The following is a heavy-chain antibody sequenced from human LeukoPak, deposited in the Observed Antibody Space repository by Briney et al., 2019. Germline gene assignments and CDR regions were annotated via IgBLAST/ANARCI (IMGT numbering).Heavy chain of an antibody. D-gene: IGHD4-17*01. Sequence: ASVKVSCKASGYTFTSYAMNWVRQAPGQGLEWMGWINTNTGNPTYAQGFTGRFVFSLDTSVSTAYLQISSLKAEDTAVYYCASGDNYGDYEGYFDYWGQGTLVTVSS. CDR2: INTNTGNP. CDR3: ASGDNYGDYEGYFDY. J-gene: IGHJ4*02. CDR1: GYTFTSYA. V-gene: IGHV7-4-1*02.